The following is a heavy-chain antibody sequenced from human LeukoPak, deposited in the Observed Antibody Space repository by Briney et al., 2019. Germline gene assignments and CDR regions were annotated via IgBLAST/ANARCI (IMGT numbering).Heavy chain of an antibody. J-gene: IGHJ6*03. CDR1: GGTFSSYA. Sequence: SVKVSCKASGGTFSSYAISWVRQAPGQGLEWMGGIIPIFGTANYAQKFQGRVTITADESTSTAYMELSSLRSEDTAVYYCAVLDAYSGSYRGYYYYYMDVWGKGTTVTISS. V-gene: IGHV1-69*13. CDR2: IIPIFGTA. CDR3: AVLDAYSGSYRGYYYYYMDV. D-gene: IGHD1-26*01.